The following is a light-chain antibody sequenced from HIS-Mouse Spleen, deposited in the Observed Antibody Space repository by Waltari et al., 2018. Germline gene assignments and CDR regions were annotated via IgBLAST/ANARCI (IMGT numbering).Light chain of an antibody. V-gene: IGLV1-44*01. J-gene: IGLJ3*02. CDR2: SNN. CDR3: AAWDDSLNGPV. Sequence: QSVLTQPPSASGTPGQRVTISCSGSSSNIGSNTVNWYQQLPGTAPKLLIYSNNQRPSGGPDRFSGSKYGTSASQAISGLQAEDEADYYCAAWDDSLNGPVFGGGTKLTVL. CDR1: SSNIGSNT.